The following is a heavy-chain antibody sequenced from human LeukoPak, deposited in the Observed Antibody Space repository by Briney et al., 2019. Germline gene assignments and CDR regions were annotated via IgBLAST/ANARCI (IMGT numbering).Heavy chain of an antibody. CDR1: GYTFTSYD. CDR2: IIPILGTA. J-gene: IGHJ4*02. V-gene: IGHV1-69*13. D-gene: IGHD2-21*02. CDR3: ASGLNCGGDCYSAY. Sequence: ASVKVSCKASGYTFTSYDINWVRQATGQGLEWMGGIIPILGTANYAQKFQGRVTITADESTSTAYMELSSLRSEDTAVYYCASGLNCGGDCYSAYWGQGTLVTVSS.